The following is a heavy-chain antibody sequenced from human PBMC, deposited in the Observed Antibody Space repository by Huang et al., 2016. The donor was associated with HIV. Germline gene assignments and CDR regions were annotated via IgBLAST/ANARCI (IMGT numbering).Heavy chain of an antibody. CDR3: AKDPHDNGDYSLYQYYYYLDV. CDR2: IRSDGTNH. Sequence: QVQLVESGGGVVQPGGSLRLSCSASGFTFGRYGMHWVRQAPGKGLEWVAFIRSDGTNHFYADSLKGRIIISRDNARNKLFLQVNSLRSEDAGVYYCAKDPHDNGDYSLYQYYYYLDVWGKGTTVTVSS. V-gene: IGHV3-30*02. D-gene: IGHD4-17*01. CDR1: GFTFGRYG. J-gene: IGHJ6*03.